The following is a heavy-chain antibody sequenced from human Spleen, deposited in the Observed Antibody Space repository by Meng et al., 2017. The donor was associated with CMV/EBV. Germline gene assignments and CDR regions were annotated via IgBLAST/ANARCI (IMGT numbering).Heavy chain of an antibody. CDR2: INPNSGGT. J-gene: IGHJ4*02. CDR3: ARVGATLRGDY. D-gene: IGHD1-26*01. Sequence: SCQASGYTFTGYSMHWVRQAPGQGLEWMGWINPNSGGTNYAQKFQGRVTMTRDTSISTAYMELSRLRSDDTAVYYCARVGATLRGDYWGQGTLVTVSS. V-gene: IGHV1-2*02. CDR1: GYTFTGYS.